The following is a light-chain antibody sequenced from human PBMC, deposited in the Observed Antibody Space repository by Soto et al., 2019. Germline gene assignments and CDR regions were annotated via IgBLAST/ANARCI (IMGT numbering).Light chain of an antibody. CDR1: SSDVGGYNY. CDR2: DVS. Sequence: QSVLTQPASVSWSPGQSVTISCTGPSSDVGGYNYVSWYQQHPGKVPKLMIYDVSDRPSGVSNRFSGSKSGNTASLTISGLQAEDEADYYCSSFTGSTSYVFGSGTKLTVL. V-gene: IGLV2-14*03. CDR3: SSFTGSTSYV. J-gene: IGLJ1*01.